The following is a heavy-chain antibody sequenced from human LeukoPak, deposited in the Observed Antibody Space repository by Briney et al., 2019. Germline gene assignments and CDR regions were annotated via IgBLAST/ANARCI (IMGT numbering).Heavy chain of an antibody. Sequence: PSETLSPTCTVSGYSISSGYYWGWIRQPPGKGLEWIGSIYHSGSTYYNPSLKSRVTISVDTSKNQFSLKLSSVTAADTAVYYCARDLLLWFGESRSTFDYWGQGTLVTVSS. CDR1: GYSISSGYY. D-gene: IGHD3-10*01. J-gene: IGHJ4*02. V-gene: IGHV4-38-2*02. CDR3: ARDLLLWFGESRSTFDY. CDR2: IYHSGST.